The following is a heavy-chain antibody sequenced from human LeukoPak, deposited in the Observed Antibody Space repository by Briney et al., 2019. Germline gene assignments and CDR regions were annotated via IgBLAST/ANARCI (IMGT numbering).Heavy chain of an antibody. CDR3: VRGRDVVATAPFFYYGMDV. V-gene: IGHV3-7*01. CDR1: GFTFRGYW. CDR2: IWEGVSER. Sequence: GGSLRLSCAASGFTFRGYWMNWVRQAPGKGLEWVANIWEGVSERHYVDSVKGRFTISGDSAKTSLYLQMNSLRAEDSAVYYCVRGRDVVATAPFFYYGMDVWGQGITVIVSS. D-gene: IGHD5-12*01. J-gene: IGHJ6*02.